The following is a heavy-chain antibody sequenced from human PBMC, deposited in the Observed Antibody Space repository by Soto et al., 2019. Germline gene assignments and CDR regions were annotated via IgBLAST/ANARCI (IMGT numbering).Heavy chain of an antibody. V-gene: IGHV3-9*01. Sequence: GGSLRLSCAASGFFFEDYAMHWVRQAPGKGLEWVSAISWNSGNIGYADSVKGRFTISRDNAKNSLYLQMDSLRTEDTAFYFCAKDMRSSQGGSYAAELWGQGTLVTVYS. CDR2: ISWNSGNI. CDR1: GFFFEDYA. CDR3: AKDMRSSQGGSYAAEL. J-gene: IGHJ4*02. D-gene: IGHD3-10*01.